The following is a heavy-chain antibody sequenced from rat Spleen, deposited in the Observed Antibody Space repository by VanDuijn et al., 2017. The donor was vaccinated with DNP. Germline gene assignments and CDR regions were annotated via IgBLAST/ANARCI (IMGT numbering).Heavy chain of an antibody. CDR1: AYSITTNY. CDR3: ARWGDYFDY. J-gene: IGHJ2*01. V-gene: IGHV3-1*01. CDR2: INSGTT. Sequence: EVQLQESGPGLVKPSQSLSLTCSVTAYSITTNYWGWIRKFPGNKLEWMGSINSGTTNYNPSLKRRISITRDTSKNQFFLQLNSVTTEDTATYYCARWGDYFDYWGQGVMVTVSS.